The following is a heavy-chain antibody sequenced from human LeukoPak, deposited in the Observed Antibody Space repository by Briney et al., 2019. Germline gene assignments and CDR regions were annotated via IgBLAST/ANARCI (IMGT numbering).Heavy chain of an antibody. D-gene: IGHD1-26*01. CDR2: LSHGGDT. CDR3: ASPSECCGSAFRL. J-gene: IGHJ2*01. Sequence: SETLSLTCAVYGGSLTGYYMSWIRQSPGKGLEWLGELSHGGDTNYNPSLKRRVTISVDTSKNQFSLRLTSLTAADTAVCFCASPSECCGSAFRLWGRGTLVTVSS. V-gene: IGHV4-34*01. CDR1: GGSLTGYY.